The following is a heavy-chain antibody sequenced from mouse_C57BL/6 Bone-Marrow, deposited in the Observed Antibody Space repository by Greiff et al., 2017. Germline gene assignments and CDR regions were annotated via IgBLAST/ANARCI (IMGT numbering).Heavy chain of an antibody. Sequence: EVKLVESGGGLVKPGGSLKLSCAASGFTFSDYGMHWVRQAPEKGLEWVAYISSGSSTIYYADTVKGRFTISRDNAKNTLFLQMTSLRSEDTAMYYCARGGRCGWFAYWGQGTLVTVSA. V-gene: IGHV5-17*01. CDR2: ISSGSSTI. CDR3: ARGGRCGWFAY. CDR1: GFTFSDYG. D-gene: IGHD6-1*01. J-gene: IGHJ3*01.